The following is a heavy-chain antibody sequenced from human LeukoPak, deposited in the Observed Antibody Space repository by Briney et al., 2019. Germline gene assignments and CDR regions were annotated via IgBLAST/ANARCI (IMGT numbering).Heavy chain of an antibody. CDR2: INPNSGGT. J-gene: IGHJ5*02. CDR3: AGDTTVTTAGWFDP. CDR1: GYIFTGYY. Sequence: ASVKVSCKASGYIFTGYYMHWVRQAPGQGLEWMGWINPNSGGTNYAQKFQGRVTMTRDTSISTAYMELNRLRSDDTAVYYCAGDTTVTTAGWFDPWGQGTLVTVSS. V-gene: IGHV1-2*02. D-gene: IGHD4-11*01.